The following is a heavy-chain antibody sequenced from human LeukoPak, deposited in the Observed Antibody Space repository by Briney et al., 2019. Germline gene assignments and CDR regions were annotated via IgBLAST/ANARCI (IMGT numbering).Heavy chain of an antibody. V-gene: IGHV1-3*01. J-gene: IGHJ4*02. Sequence: ASVKVSCKASGYTFTNYAMHWVRQAPGQRIEWMGWIKADNGNTKYSQKFGGRVTITRDTSASTADMELSSLRSEDTAIYYCARAGYSSRWPFDYWGQGTLVTVSS. CDR1: GYTFTNYA. CDR2: IKADNGNT. D-gene: IGHD6-13*01. CDR3: ARAGYSSRWPFDY.